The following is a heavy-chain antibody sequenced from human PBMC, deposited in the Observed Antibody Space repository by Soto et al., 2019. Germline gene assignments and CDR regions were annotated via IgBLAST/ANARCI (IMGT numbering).Heavy chain of an antibody. Sequence: QVQPKESGPGLVKPSETLSLTCTVSGASIRSYYWSWIRQPPGKGLEWIGYIYYSGSTNYNPSLKSRVTISVDTSKNHLSLKVTSVSAADTAVYYCARMVNAFDMWGQGTMVTVSS. CDR1: GASIRSYY. D-gene: IGHD5-18*01. J-gene: IGHJ3*02. CDR3: ARMVNAFDM. CDR2: IYYSGST. V-gene: IGHV4-59*01.